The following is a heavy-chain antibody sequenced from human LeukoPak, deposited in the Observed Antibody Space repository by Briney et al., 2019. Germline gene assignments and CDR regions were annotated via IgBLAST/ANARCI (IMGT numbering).Heavy chain of an antibody. J-gene: IGHJ4*02. CDR1: GFTFRSYT. D-gene: IGHD6-19*01. Sequence: GGSLRLSCAASGFTFRSYTMNWVRQAPGKGLEWVSSISSSSSYIYYADSVKGRFTISRDNAKNSLYLQMNSLRAEDTAVYYCAREGSGVAGHFDYWGQGTLVTVSS. CDR3: AREGSGVAGHFDY. CDR2: ISSSSSYI. V-gene: IGHV3-21*01.